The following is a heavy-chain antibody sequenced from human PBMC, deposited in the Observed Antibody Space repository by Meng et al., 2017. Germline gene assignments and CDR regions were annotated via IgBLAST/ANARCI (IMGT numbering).Heavy chain of an antibody. CDR1: GGSISSSNL. V-gene: IGHV4-4*02. CDR2: IYHSGST. Sequence: VLWAWSAPGLVTPSGTLSPTFAVLGGSISSSNLWSWVRQPPGKGLEWIGEIYHSGSTNYNPSLKSRVTISVDKSKNQFSLKLSSVTAADTAVYYCARGTDYGDYYFDYWGQGTLVTVSS. D-gene: IGHD4-17*01. J-gene: IGHJ4*02. CDR3: ARGTDYGDYYFDY.